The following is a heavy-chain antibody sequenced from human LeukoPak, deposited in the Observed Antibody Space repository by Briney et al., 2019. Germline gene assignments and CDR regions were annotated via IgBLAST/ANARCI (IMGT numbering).Heavy chain of an antibody. V-gene: IGHV4-39*07. D-gene: IGHD6-6*01. CDR1: GFSISSSNSY. Sequence: SETLSLTCTVSGFSISSSNSYWGWIRQPPGKGLEWIGSIYYSGNTYYNASLKSQVSISVDTSKNQFSLKLSSVTAADTAVYYCARVVGYSSSPRFDPWGQGTLVTVSS. J-gene: IGHJ5*02. CDR2: IYYSGNT. CDR3: ARVVGYSSSPRFDP.